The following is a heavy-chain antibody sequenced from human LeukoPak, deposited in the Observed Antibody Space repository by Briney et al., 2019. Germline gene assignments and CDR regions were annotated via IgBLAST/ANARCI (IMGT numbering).Heavy chain of an antibody. CDR2: IYYSGST. Sequence: PSETLSLTCSVSGGSISSYYWSWIRQPPGKGLEWIGFIYYSGSTNYNPSLKSRVTISVDTSKNQVSLKLSSVTAADTAVYYCARSLNPRELTIDYWGQGTLVTVSS. D-gene: IGHD1-26*01. CDR1: GGSISSYY. V-gene: IGHV4-59*01. CDR3: ARSLNPRELTIDY. J-gene: IGHJ4*02.